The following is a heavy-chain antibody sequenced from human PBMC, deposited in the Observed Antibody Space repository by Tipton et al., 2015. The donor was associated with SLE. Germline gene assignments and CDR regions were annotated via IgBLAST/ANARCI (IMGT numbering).Heavy chain of an antibody. CDR2: IYPGDSDT. CDR3: ARRGGDGWTDS. J-gene: IGHJ4*02. V-gene: IGHV5-51*03. CDR1: GYRFSTYW. Sequence: QSGAEVKKPGESLKISCEGSGYRFSTYWIAWLRQMPGKGLEWMGIIYPGDSDTRYGPSFQGQVTISADKSINTAFLQWSSLKASDTATYFCARRGGDGWTDSWGQGTLGTVSS. D-gene: IGHD2-21*02.